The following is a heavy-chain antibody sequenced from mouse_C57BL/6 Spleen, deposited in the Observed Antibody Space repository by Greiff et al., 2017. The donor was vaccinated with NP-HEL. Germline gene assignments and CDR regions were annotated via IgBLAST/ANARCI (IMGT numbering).Heavy chain of an antibody. Sequence: QVQLQQPGAELVMPGASVKLSCKASGYTFTSYWMHWVKQRPGQGLEWIGEIDPSDSYTNYNQKFKGKSTLTVDKSSSTAYMQLSSLTSEDSAVYYCARRDGSNYEAMDYWGQGTSVTVSS. V-gene: IGHV1-69*01. CDR3: ARRDGSNYEAMDY. CDR1: GYTFTSYW. J-gene: IGHJ4*01. CDR2: IDPSDSYT. D-gene: IGHD2-5*01.